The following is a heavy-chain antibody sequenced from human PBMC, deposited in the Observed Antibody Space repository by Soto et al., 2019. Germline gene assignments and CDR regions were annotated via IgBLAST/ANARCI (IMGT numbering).Heavy chain of an antibody. D-gene: IGHD6-19*01. CDR3: VKGSRPIPNGSGLIDGRY. Sequence: QSGGSLRLSCADSGFSFPNYAMTWVRQAPGKVLEWVSSISDVGAATYSADSVKGRFTISRDDSRNTLYLQMDNLRAEDTAVYFCVKGSRPIPNGSGLIDGRYWGQGTPVTVSS. V-gene: IGHV3-23*01. CDR1: GFSFPNYA. J-gene: IGHJ4*02. CDR2: ISDVGAAT.